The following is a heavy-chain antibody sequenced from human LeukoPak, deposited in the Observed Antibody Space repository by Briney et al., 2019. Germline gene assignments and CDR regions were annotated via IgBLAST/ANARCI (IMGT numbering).Heavy chain of an antibody. V-gene: IGHV3-9*01. Sequence: GRSLRLSCAASGFTFDDYAMHWVRQAPGKGLEWVSGISWNSGSIGYADSVKGRFTISRDNAKNSLYLQMNSLRAEDTALYYRAKDFELIPTAGPDCWGQGTLVTVSS. CDR1: GFTFDDYA. CDR2: ISWNSGSI. CDR3: AKDFELIPTAGPDC. D-gene: IGHD6-13*01. J-gene: IGHJ4*02.